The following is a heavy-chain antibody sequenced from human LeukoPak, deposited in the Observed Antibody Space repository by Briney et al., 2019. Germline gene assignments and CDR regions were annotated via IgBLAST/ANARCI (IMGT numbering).Heavy chain of an antibody. V-gene: IGHV7-4-1*02. J-gene: IGHJ5*02. D-gene: IGHD1-26*01. CDR3: ARGGPLGGNTIRSSLP. Sequence: LGASVKVSCKASGYTFTSYAMNWVRQAPGQGLERMGWINTNTGNPTYAQGFTGRFVFSLDTSVSTAYLQISSLKTEDTAVYYCARGGPLGGNTIRSSLPWGQGTLVTVSS. CDR2: INTNTGNP. CDR1: GYTFTSYA.